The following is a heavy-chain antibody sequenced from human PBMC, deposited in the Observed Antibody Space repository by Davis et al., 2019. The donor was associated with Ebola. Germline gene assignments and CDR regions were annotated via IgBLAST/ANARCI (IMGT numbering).Heavy chain of an antibody. CDR3: ARAVITGGQ. D-gene: IGHD3-16*01. V-gene: IGHV4-34*01. Sequence: SETLSLTCAVYGGSFSGYSWYWIRQPPGKGLEWIGEITHTGSTKYNPSLKSRVTISVDTSKNQFSLKMTSVTAADTAIYYCARAVITGGQWGQGTLVTVSS. CDR2: ITHTGST. J-gene: IGHJ4*02. CDR1: GGSFSGYS.